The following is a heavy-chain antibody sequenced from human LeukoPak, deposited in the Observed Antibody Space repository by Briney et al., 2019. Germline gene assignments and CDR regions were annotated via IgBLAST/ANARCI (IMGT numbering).Heavy chain of an antibody. CDR1: GGSFSGYY. Sequence: SETLSLTCAVYGGSFSGYYWSWIRQPPGKGLEWVGEINHSGSTNYNPSLKSRVTISVDTSKNQFSLKLSSVTAADTAVYYCASAPPPDSSGYYPDYWGQGTLVTVSS. D-gene: IGHD3-22*01. J-gene: IGHJ4*02. CDR3: ASAPPPDSSGYYPDY. V-gene: IGHV4-34*01. CDR2: INHSGST.